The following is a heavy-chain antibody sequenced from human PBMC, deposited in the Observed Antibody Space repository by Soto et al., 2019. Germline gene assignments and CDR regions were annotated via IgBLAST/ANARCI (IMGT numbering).Heavy chain of an antibody. CDR3: ARAIGESSTKGYYYYYGMDV. CDR1: GGSISSGGYY. V-gene: IGHV4-31*03. J-gene: IGHJ6*02. Sequence: QVQLQEAGPGLVKPSQTLSLTCTVSGGSISSGGYYWSWIRQHPGKGLEGIGYIYYSGSTYSNPSLKSRVTMSVDTYKNQFSMKLSSVTAADTAVYYCARAIGESSTKGYYYYYGMDVWGQGTTVTVSS. CDR2: IYYSGST. D-gene: IGHD3-3*01.